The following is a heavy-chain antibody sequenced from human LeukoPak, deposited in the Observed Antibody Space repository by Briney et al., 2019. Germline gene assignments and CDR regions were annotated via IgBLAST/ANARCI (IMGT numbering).Heavy chain of an antibody. CDR2: IYQSGST. CDR1: GYSIANGYH. D-gene: IGHD4-11*01. Sequence: SETLSLTCSVSGYSIANGYHWAWVRQPPGKRLEWLGSIYQSGSTYDNLSLKSRLTLSVDPSKNQFSVTMRAVTAADTALYYCARSEINDYMRFWGQGILVTVSS. V-gene: IGHV4-38-2*01. J-gene: IGHJ4*02. CDR3: ARSEINDYMRF.